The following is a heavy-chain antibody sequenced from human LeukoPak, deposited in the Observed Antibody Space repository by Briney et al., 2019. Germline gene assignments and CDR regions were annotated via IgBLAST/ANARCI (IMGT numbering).Heavy chain of an antibody. D-gene: IGHD1-14*01. CDR2: TYHSGSP. J-gene: IGHJ4*02. Sequence: SETLSLTCALSGASISSGPFSWNWVRQSPGKGLEWIGHTYHSGSPDYNPSLRSRVTISVDTSKNQFSLKLSSVTAADTAVYYCARDGLYNDYWGQGTLVTVSS. CDR1: GASISSGPFS. V-gene: IGHV4-30-2*05. CDR3: ARDGLYNDY.